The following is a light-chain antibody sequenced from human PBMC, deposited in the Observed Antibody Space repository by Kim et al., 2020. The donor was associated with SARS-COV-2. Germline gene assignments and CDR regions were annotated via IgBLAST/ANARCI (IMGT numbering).Light chain of an antibody. Sequence: QSVLTQPPSVSGAPGQRVTISCTGSSSNIGAGYDVHWYQQLPGAAPKFLIYGNDNRPSGVPDRFSGSMSGTSASLAITGLQPEDEADYYCQSYDNGLSGCVFGTGTKVTVL. CDR2: GND. V-gene: IGLV1-40*01. CDR3: QSYDNGLSGCV. J-gene: IGLJ1*01. CDR1: SSNIGAGYD.